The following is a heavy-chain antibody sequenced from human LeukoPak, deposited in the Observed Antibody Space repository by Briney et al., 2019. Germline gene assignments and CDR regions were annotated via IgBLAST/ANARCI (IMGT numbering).Heavy chain of an antibody. V-gene: IGHV3-9*01. D-gene: IGHD3-22*01. CDR2: ISWNSGSI. Sequence: GGSLRLSCAASGFTFDDYAMHWVRQAPGKGLEWVSGISWNSGSIGYADSVKGRFTISRDNAKNSLYLQMNSLRAEDTALYYCAKDRLNYYDSSGYYGHYYYYGMDVWGQGTTVTVSS. CDR3: AKDRLNYYDSSGYYGHYYYYGMDV. CDR1: GFTFDDYA. J-gene: IGHJ6*02.